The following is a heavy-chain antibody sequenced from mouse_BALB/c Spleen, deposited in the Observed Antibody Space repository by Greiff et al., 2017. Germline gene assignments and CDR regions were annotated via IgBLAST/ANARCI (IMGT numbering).Heavy chain of an antibody. CDR1: GYSFTGYF. Sequence: VQLQQSGPELVKPGASVKISCKASGYSFTGYFMNWVMQSHGKSLEWIGRINPYNGDTFYNQKFKGKATLTVDKSSSTAHMELRSLASEDSAVYYCARNYRYESLYYAMDYWGQGTSVTVSS. CDR2: INPYNGDT. V-gene: IGHV1-20*02. CDR3: ARNYRYESLYYAMDY. J-gene: IGHJ4*01. D-gene: IGHD2-14*01.